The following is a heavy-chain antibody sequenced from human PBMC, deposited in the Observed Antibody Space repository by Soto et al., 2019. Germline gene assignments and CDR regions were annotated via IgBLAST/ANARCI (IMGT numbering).Heavy chain of an antibody. CDR3: ARDRVNWYFDL. J-gene: IGHJ2*01. D-gene: IGHD3-22*01. Sequence: EVQLVESGGGLVQPGGSLRLSCAASGFSFGSYDMHWVRQVPGNPLEWVSAIGTGGDTYYPASVEGRFTISRENAKNSLFLQMNNLRAGDTAIYYCARDRVNWYFDLWGRGTLVTVSS. V-gene: IGHV3-13*01. CDR1: GFSFGSYD. CDR2: IGTGGDT.